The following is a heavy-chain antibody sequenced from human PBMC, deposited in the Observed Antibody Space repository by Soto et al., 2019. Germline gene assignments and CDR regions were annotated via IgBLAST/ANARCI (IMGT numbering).Heavy chain of an antibody. V-gene: IGHV4-34*01. Sequence: PSETLSLTCAVYGGSFSGYYWSWIRQPPGKGLEWIGEINHSGSTNCNPSLKSRVTISVDTSKNQFSLKLSSVTAADTAVYYCARGRTRTVPYDYWGQGTLVTVSS. J-gene: IGHJ4*02. CDR3: ARGRTRTVPYDY. D-gene: IGHD1-7*01. CDR1: GGSFSGYY. CDR2: INHSGST.